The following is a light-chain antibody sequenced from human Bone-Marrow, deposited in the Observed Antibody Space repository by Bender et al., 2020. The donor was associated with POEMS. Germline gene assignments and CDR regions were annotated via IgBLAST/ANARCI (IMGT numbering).Light chain of an antibody. J-gene: IGLJ3*02. CDR1: NIGSYS. CDR2: DYN. CDR3: QVWESSSDHLV. V-gene: IGLV3-21*02. Sequence: SYVLTQPPSVSVAPGQTASITCGGNNIGSYSVHWYQQKPGQAPVLLVYDYNDRPSGLPERFSGSNSGNTATLTISRVEAGDEADYYCQVWESSSDHLVFGGGTKLAVL.